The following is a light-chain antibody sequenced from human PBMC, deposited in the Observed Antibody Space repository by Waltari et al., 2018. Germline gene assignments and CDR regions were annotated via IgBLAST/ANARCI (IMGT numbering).Light chain of an antibody. CDR1: QSVSSY. CDR2: DAS. CDR3: QQRSNWPRLT. Sequence: EIVLTQSPATLSFSPGERPTLSCRASQSVSSYLAWYQQKPGQAPRLLIYDASNRATGIPARFSGSGSGTDFTLTISSLEPEDFAVYYCQQRSNWPRLTFGGGTKVEIK. J-gene: IGKJ4*01. V-gene: IGKV3-11*01.